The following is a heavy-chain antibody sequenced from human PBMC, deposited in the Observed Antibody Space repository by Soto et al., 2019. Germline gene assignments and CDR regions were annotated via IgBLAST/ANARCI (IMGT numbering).Heavy chain of an antibody. Sequence: GSSVKVSCKASGYTFTSYDINWVRQATGQGLEWMGWMNPKSGNTGYAQKFKGRVTMTRNTSISTAYMELSSLRSEDTAVYYCARHWLSGSSYYWGQGTRVTVSS. D-gene: IGHD1-26*01. J-gene: IGHJ4*02. CDR1: GYTFTSYD. V-gene: IGHV1-8*01. CDR3: ARHWLSGSSYY. CDR2: MNPKSGNT.